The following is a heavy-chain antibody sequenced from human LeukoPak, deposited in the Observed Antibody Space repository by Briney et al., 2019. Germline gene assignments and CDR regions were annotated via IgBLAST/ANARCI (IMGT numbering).Heavy chain of an antibody. CDR1: GFTFSSYS. J-gene: IGHJ4*02. D-gene: IGHD2-2*02. CDR3: ASPLGPLLYAVSY. Sequence: PGGSLRLSCAASGFTFSSYSMNWVRQAPGKGLEWVSYISSSSTIYYADSVKGRFTISRDNAKNSLYLQMNSLRAEDTAVYYCASPLGPLLYAVSYWGQGTLVTVSS. V-gene: IGHV3-48*01. CDR2: ISSSSTI.